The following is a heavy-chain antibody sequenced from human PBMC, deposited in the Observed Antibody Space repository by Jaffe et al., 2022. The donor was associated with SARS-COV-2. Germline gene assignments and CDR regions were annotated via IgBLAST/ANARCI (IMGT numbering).Heavy chain of an antibody. Sequence: EVQLVESGGGLVQPGGSLRLSCAASGFTFSSYWMSWVRQAPGKGLEWVANIKQDGSEKYYVDSVKGRFTISRDNAKNSLYLQMNSLRAEDTAVYYCARDSYYYDSSGYYPTSPSYGMDVWGQGTTVTVSS. V-gene: IGHV3-7*01. CDR1: GFTFSSYW. J-gene: IGHJ6*02. CDR3: ARDSYYYDSSGYYPTSPSYGMDV. CDR2: IKQDGSEK. D-gene: IGHD3-22*01.